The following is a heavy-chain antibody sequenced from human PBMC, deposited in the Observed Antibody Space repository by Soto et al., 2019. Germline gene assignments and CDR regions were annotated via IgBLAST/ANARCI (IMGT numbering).Heavy chain of an antibody. CDR2: ISGSGGST. CDR1: GFTFSSYA. Sequence: GGSLRLSCAASGFTFSSYAMSWVRQAPGKGLEWVSAISGSGGSTYYADSVKGRFTISRDNSKNTLYLQMTSLRAEDTAVYYCAKAGWFVELQDYYYYYGMDVWGQGTTVTGSS. J-gene: IGHJ6*02. V-gene: IGHV3-23*01. CDR3: AKAGWFVELQDYYYYYGMDV. D-gene: IGHD3-10*01.